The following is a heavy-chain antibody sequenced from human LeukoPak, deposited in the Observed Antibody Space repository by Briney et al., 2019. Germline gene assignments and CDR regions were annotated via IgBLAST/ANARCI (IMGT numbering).Heavy chain of an antibody. CDR2: IIPIFGTA. CDR1: GGTFSSYA. J-gene: IGHJ4*02. Sequence: SVKVSCKASGGTFSSYAISWVRQAPVQGLEWMGGIIPIFGTANYAQKFQGRVTITADESTSTAYMELSSLRSEDTAVYYCARGTYGSGSNYFDYWGQGTLVTVSS. D-gene: IGHD3-10*01. CDR3: ARGTYGSGSNYFDY. V-gene: IGHV1-69*13.